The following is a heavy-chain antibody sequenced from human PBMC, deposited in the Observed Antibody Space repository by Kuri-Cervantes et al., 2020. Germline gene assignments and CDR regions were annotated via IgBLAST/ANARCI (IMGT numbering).Heavy chain of an antibody. J-gene: IGHJ6*02. CDR2: ISYDGSNK. CDR1: GFTFSSYA. CDR3: ARSRGIGTQFPYYYYGMDV. D-gene: IGHD1-14*01. Sequence: GESLKISCAASGFTFSSYAMSWVRQAPGKGLEWVAVISYDGSNKYYADSVKGRFTISRDNSKNTLYLQMNSLRAEDTAVYYRARSRGIGTQFPYYYYGMDVWGQVTTVTVSS. V-gene: IGHV3-30-3*01.